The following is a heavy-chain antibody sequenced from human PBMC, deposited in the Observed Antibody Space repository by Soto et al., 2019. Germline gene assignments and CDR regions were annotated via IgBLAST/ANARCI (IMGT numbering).Heavy chain of an antibody. J-gene: IGHJ6*02. V-gene: IGHV4-4*07. D-gene: IGHD6-19*01. CDR1: CVSISSYY. Sequence: SETLSLTCTVFCVSISSYYWSWIRQPARKGLEWIGRIYTSGSTQYNPSLKSRVTMSVDTSKNQFSLKLSSVTAADTAVYYCARSTAGTKSFGYYYYGMDVWGQGTTVTVS. CDR2: IYTSGST. CDR3: ARSTAGTKSFGYYYYGMDV.